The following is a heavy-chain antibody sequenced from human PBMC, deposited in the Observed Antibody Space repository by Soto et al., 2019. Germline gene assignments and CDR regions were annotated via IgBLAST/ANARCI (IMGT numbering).Heavy chain of an antibody. CDR2: IYYSGST. CDR1: GGSISGYY. V-gene: IGHV4-59*01. CDR3: ARSDGRY. J-gene: IGHJ4*02. Sequence: ETLSLTCTVSGGSISGYYWSWLRQPPGKGLEWIGYIYYSGSTNYNPSLKSRVTISVDTSKNQFSLKLSSVTAADTAVYYCARSDGRYWGQGTLVTVSS.